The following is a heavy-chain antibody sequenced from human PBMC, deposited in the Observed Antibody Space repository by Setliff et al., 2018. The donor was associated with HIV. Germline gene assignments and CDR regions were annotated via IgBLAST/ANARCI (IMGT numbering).Heavy chain of an antibody. CDR2: ISAYNGNR. Sequence: ASVKVSCKASGYTFTGYYMHWVRQAPGQGLEWIGWISAYNGNRNYAQKLQGRVTMTTDTSTSTAYMELRRPRSDDTAVYYCAREIEQWLVDYWGQGTLVTVSS. CDR3: AREIEQWLVDY. D-gene: IGHD6-19*01. CDR1: GYTFTGYY. V-gene: IGHV1-18*04. J-gene: IGHJ4*02.